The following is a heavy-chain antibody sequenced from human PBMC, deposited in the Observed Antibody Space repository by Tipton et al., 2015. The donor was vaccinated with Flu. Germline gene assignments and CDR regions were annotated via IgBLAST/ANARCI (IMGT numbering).Heavy chain of an antibody. Sequence: SLRLSCAASGFTFSSYAMSWVRQAPGKGLEWVSVIRGSGGTYADSVKGRFYADSVKGRFTISRDNSKETLYLQMNSLRGEDTAVYYCAKALRPYHYDRSGYWFEPFDHWGQGTLVTVSS. CDR3: AKALRPYHYDRSGYWFEPFDH. D-gene: IGHD3-22*01. CDR1: GFTFSSYA. V-gene: IGHV3-23*01. J-gene: IGHJ4*02. CDR2: IRGSGGTYADSVKGR.